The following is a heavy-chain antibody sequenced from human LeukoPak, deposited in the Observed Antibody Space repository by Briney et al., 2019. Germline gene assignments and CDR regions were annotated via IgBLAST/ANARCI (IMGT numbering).Heavy chain of an antibody. CDR2: IYYSGST. Sequence: PSETLSLTCTVSGGSISSYYWSWIRQPPGKGLEWIGYIYYSGSTNYNPSLKSRVTISVDTSKNQFSLKLSSVTAADTAVYYCAREIVVVVAANDYYYGMDVWGQGTTVTVSS. CDR1: GGSISSYY. D-gene: IGHD2-15*01. V-gene: IGHV4-59*01. J-gene: IGHJ6*02. CDR3: AREIVVVVAANDYYYGMDV.